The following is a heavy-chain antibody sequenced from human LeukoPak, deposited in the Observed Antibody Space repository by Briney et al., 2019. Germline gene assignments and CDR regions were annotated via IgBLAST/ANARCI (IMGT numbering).Heavy chain of an antibody. CDR3: ARDSIVGAAGHLDL. J-gene: IGHJ2*01. D-gene: IGHD1-26*01. CDR2: IRYDGNEK. V-gene: IGHV3-30*02. Sequence: GGSLRLSCAASGFTFGSYGMHWVRQAPGRGLEWMTFIRYDGNEKFYSDSVKGRITVSRDNSKNTLYLQMSSLRPEDTAVYYCARDSIVGAAGHLDLWGRGTLVTVSS. CDR1: GFTFGSYG.